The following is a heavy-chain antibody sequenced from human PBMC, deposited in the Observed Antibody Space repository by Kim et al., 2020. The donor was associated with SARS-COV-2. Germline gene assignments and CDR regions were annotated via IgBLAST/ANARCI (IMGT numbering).Heavy chain of an antibody. CDR2: INPNSGGT. Sequence: ASVKVSCKASGYTFTGYYMHWVRQAPGQGLEWMGWINPNSGGTNYAQKFQGWVTMTRDTSISTAYMELSRLRSDDTAVYYCARGSPYYYGSGSYPDTTFDPWGQGTLVTVSS. D-gene: IGHD3-10*01. CDR1: GYTFTGYY. V-gene: IGHV1-2*04. J-gene: IGHJ5*02. CDR3: ARGSPYYYGSGSYPDTTFDP.